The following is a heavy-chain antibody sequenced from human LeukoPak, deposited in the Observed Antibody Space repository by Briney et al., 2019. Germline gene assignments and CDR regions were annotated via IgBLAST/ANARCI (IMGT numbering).Heavy chain of an antibody. CDR1: GFTVSNDY. V-gene: IGHV3-53*01. CDR3: ARSAGAV. J-gene: IGHJ4*02. CDR2: ISTGGET. Sequence: PGGSLRPSCAASGFTVSNDYMSWFHQAPGKGLECVSVISTGGETYYADSVKGRFVISRDKFTNTVWLQMNSLRDEDTALYYCARSAGAVWGQGTLVTVSS.